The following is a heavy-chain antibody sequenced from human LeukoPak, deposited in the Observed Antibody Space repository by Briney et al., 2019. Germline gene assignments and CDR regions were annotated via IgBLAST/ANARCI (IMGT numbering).Heavy chain of an antibody. CDR1: GGSISSYY. Sequence: SETLSLTCTVSGGSISSYYWNWIRQPAGKGLEWIGRITASGTTNYNPSLKSRVTMSVDTSKNQFSLKLSSVTAADTAVYYCARDHGSGWYDYWGQGTLVTVSS. D-gene: IGHD6-19*01. V-gene: IGHV4-4*07. CDR2: ITASGTT. CDR3: ARDHGSGWYDY. J-gene: IGHJ4*02.